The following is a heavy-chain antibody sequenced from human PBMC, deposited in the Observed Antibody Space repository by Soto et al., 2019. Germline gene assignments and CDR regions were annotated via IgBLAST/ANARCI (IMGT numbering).Heavy chain of an antibody. CDR3: ARHAVWFGDRTRFDP. J-gene: IGHJ5*02. Sequence: SDTLSLTCTVSGGSISSSSYYWGWICQPPGKGLEWIGSIYYSGSTYYNPSLKSRVTISVDTSKNQFSLKLSSVTAADTAVYYCARHAVWFGDRTRFDPWGQGTLVNVSS. D-gene: IGHD3-10*01. CDR1: GGSISSSSYY. CDR2: IYYSGST. V-gene: IGHV4-39*01.